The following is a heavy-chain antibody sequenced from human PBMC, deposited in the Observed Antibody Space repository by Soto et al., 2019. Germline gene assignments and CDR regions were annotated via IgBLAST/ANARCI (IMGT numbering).Heavy chain of an antibody. Sequence: EMQLVESGGGLVQPGGSLRLSCAASGFSFSSYTMNWVRQAPGKGLEWVSYISSSGSTIYYADSVKGRFTISRDNAKNSLYLQMNSVRDEDTAVYYCARDVINWNYYGESDYWGLGTLVTVSS. CDR1: GFSFSSYT. J-gene: IGHJ4*02. V-gene: IGHV3-48*02. CDR3: ARDVINWNYYGESDY. CDR2: ISSSGSTI. D-gene: IGHD1-7*01.